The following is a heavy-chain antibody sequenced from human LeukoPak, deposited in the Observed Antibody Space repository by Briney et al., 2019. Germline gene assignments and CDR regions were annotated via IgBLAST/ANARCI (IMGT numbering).Heavy chain of an antibody. D-gene: IGHD3-22*01. CDR3: AKGTGGYYGPFDS. CDR2: INWNSGSI. CDR1: GFTFDGFA. J-gene: IGHJ4*02. Sequence: PGGSLRLSCAASGFTFDGFALFWVRQAPGKGLEYVSGINWNSGSIDYADSVKGRFTTSRDNAKSSLYLQMNSLRVEDTAVYYCAKGTGGYYGPFDSWGQGTLVTVYS. V-gene: IGHV3-9*01.